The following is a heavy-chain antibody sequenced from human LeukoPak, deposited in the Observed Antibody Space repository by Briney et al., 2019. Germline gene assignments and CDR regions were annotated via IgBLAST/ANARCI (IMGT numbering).Heavy chain of an antibody. CDR1: GGSISSYY. CDR3: ARDRYYYDSSGYYIFDY. Sequence: SETLSLTCTVSGGSISSYYWSWIRQPAGKGLEWIGRIYNSGSTNYNPSLKSRVTMSVDTSKNQLSLKLSSVTAADTAVYYCARDRYYYDSSGYYIFDYWGQGTLVTVSS. CDR2: IYNSGST. J-gene: IGHJ4*02. D-gene: IGHD3-22*01. V-gene: IGHV4-4*07.